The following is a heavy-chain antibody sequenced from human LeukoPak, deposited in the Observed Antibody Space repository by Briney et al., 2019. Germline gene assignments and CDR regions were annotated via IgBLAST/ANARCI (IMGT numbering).Heavy chain of an antibody. J-gene: IGHJ4*02. CDR3: ARGNYYDSSGPFDY. D-gene: IGHD3-22*01. CDR1: GGTFSSYA. V-gene: IGHV1-69*05. CDR2: IIPIFGTA. Sequence: GASVKVSCTASGGTFSSYAISWVRQAPGQGLEWMGGIIPIFGTANYAQKFQGRVTITTDESTSTAYMELSSLRSEDTAVYYCARGNYYDSSGPFDYWGQGTLVTVSS.